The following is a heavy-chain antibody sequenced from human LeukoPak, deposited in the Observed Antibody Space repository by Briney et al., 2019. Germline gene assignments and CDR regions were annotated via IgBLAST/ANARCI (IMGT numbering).Heavy chain of an antibody. J-gene: IGHJ4*02. V-gene: IGHV3-21*01. D-gene: IGHD5-12*01. Sequence: GGSLRLSCAASGFTFSSYSMNWVRQAPGKGLEWVSSISSSSSYIYYADSVKGRFTISRDNAKNSLYLQMNSLRAEDTAVYYCARDRGYSGYGEIDSWGQGTLVTVSS. CDR2: ISSSSSYI. CDR3: ARDRGYSGYGEIDS. CDR1: GFTFSSYS.